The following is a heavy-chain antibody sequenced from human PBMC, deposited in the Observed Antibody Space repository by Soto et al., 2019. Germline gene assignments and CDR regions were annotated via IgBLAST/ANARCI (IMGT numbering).Heavy chain of an antibody. J-gene: IGHJ6*02. Sequence: GGSLRLSCAASGFTASSNYMSWVRQAPGKGLEWVSVIYSGGSTYYADSVKGRFTISRDNSKNTLYLQMNSLRAEDTAVYYCASRESSGYYGRYNYYYYGMDVWGQGTTVTVSS. D-gene: IGHD3-22*01. CDR3: ASRESSGYYGRYNYYYYGMDV. CDR2: IYSGGST. V-gene: IGHV3-66*01. CDR1: GFTASSNY.